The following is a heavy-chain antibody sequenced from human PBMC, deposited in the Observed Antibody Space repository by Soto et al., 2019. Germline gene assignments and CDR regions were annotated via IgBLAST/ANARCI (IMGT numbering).Heavy chain of an antibody. V-gene: IGHV4-59*01. J-gene: IGHJ4*02. CDR3: ARVFPGDCSGGSCYAALSYFDY. CDR1: GGSISSYY. Sequence: PSETLSLTCTVSGGSISSYYWSWIRQPPGEGLEWIGYIYYSGSTNYNPSPKSRVTISVDTSKNQFSLKLSSVAAADTAVYYCARVFPGDCSGGSCYAALSYFDYWGQGTLVTVSS. D-gene: IGHD2-15*01. CDR2: IYYSGST.